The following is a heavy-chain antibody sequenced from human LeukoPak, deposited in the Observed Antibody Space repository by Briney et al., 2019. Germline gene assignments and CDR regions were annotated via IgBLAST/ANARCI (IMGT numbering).Heavy chain of an antibody. CDR3: TRGFAVNWFDP. J-gene: IGHJ5*02. CDR1: GLTFSSYW. D-gene: IGHD3-16*01. CDR2: INSDGSST. V-gene: IGHV3-74*01. Sequence: PGGSLRLSCAASGLTFSSYWMHWVRQAPGKGLVCVSRINSDGSSTTYADSVKGRFTISRDNAKNTLYLQMNSLRAEDTAVYYCTRGFAVNWFDPWGQGTLVTVSS.